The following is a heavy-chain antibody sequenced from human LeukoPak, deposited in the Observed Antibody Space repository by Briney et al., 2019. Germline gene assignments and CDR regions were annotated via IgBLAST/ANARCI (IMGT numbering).Heavy chain of an antibody. CDR3: ARLFDY. V-gene: IGHV4-59*03. CDR2: VYYTGST. Sequence: ASETLSLTCTVSGDSISSYYWSWIRQSPEKGLEWIGYVYYTGSTNYNPSLKSRVTISVDTSKNQFSLKLTSVTAADTAVYYCARLFDYWGQGTLVTVSS. J-gene: IGHJ4*02. CDR1: GDSISSYY.